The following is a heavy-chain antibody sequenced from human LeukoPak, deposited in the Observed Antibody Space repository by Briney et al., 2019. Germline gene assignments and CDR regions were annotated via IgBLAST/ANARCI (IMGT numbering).Heavy chain of an antibody. D-gene: IGHD6-19*01. CDR1: GGSISSSSYY. J-gene: IGHJ5*02. CDR2: IYYSGST. CDR3: ARLDSSGWYAH. Sequence: SETLSLTRTVSGGSISSSSYYWGWIRQPPGKGLEWIGSIYYSGSTYYNPSLKSRVTISVDTSKNQFSLKLSSVTAADTAVYYCARLDSSGWYAHWGQGTLVTVSS. V-gene: IGHV4-39*01.